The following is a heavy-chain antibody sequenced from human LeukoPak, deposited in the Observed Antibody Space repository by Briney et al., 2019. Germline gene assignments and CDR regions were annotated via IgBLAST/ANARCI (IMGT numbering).Heavy chain of an antibody. V-gene: IGHV4-61*01. CDR2: VYYTGST. J-gene: IGHJ4*02. CDR1: GDSVSSASYY. Sequence: SETLSLTCTVSGDSVSSASYYWSWIRQPPGKGLEWIAYVYYTGSTNYNPSLKSRVTTSIDTSKNQFSRKVSSVTAADTAVYYCARTQYCSSTSCYFGYFDYWGQGTLVTVSS. CDR3: ARTQYCSSTSCYFGYFDY. D-gene: IGHD2-2*01.